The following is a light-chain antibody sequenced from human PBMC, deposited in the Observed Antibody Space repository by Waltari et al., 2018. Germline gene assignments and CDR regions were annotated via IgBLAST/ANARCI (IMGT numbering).Light chain of an antibody. CDR1: DFGSKP. Sequence: SYVVTQPPSVSVAPGQTARISCGGTDFGSKPVHWYKQKPGQAPVLVVFDDRFRPSGIPGRFSGSNSGNTATLTINRVEAGDEADYYCQVWDSRSDHVVFGGGTKLTLL. CDR2: DDR. CDR3: QVWDSRSDHVV. V-gene: IGLV3-21*02. J-gene: IGLJ3*02.